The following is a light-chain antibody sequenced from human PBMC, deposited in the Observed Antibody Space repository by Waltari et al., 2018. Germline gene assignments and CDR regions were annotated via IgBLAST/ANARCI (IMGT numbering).Light chain of an antibody. CDR3: QQYYSTPVG. Sequence: DIVMTQSPDSLAVSLGDRATTTCKSSQSVLYSSNNKNYLAWYQQKPGQPPKLLIYWASTRESGVPDRFSGSGSGTDFTLTISSLQAEDVAVYYCQQYYSTPVGFGQGTKVEIK. J-gene: IGKJ1*01. V-gene: IGKV4-1*01. CDR2: WAS. CDR1: QSVLYSSNNKNY.